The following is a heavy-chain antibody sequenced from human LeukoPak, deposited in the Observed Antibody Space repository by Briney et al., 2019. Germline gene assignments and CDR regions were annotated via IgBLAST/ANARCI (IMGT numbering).Heavy chain of an antibody. J-gene: IGHJ4*02. CDR2: ISGSGGST. Sequence: GASLRLSCAASGFTFSSYAMSWVRQAPGKGLEWVSAISGSGGSTYYADSVKGRFTISRDNSKNTLYLQMNSLRSEDTAVYYCARGTMVRGVIEAVDYWGQGTLVTVSS. CDR1: GFTFSSYA. V-gene: IGHV3-23*01. D-gene: IGHD3-10*01. CDR3: ARGTMVRGVIEAVDY.